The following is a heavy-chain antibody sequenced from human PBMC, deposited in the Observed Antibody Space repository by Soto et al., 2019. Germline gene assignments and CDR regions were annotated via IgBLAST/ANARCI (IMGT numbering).Heavy chain of an antibody. CDR3: ARVRRMTTGTTRRDSSGWFADY. CDR2: IYHNGRT. Sequence: QVQLQESGPGLVKPSGTLSLTCAVSGGSISSSNWWSWVRQPPGKGLEWIGEIYHNGRTNYNPSLQGGVTISVDKSKNQFSLKLSSVTAADTAVYYCARVRRMTTGTTRRDSSGWFADYWGQGTLVTVSS. CDR1: GGSISSSNW. V-gene: IGHV4-4*02. D-gene: IGHD6-19*01. J-gene: IGHJ4*02.